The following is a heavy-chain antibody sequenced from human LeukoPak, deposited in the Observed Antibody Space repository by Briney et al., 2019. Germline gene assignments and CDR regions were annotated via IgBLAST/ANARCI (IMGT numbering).Heavy chain of an antibody. V-gene: IGHV1-2*02. D-gene: IGHD1-26*01. CDR1: GYXFTGYY. J-gene: IGHJ3*02. CDR3: VCGSYASDDAFDI. CDR2: INPNSGGT. Sequence: ASVKVSCKASGYXFTGYYIHWVRQAPGQGLKWMGWINPNSGGTNYAQKFQGRVTMTRDTSISTAYMELSRLRSDDTAVYYCVCGSYASDDAFDIWGQGTMVTVSS.